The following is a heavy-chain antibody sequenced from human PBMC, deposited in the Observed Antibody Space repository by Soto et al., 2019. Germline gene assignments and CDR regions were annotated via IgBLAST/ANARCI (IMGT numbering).Heavy chain of an antibody. J-gene: IGHJ4*02. CDR2: IKSGGSST. V-gene: IGHV3-74*01. CDR1: GFLFSTYW. CDR3: AIGGGDYNYFDR. Sequence: EVQLVESGGGLVQPGGSLRLSCAASGFLFSTYWMFWVRQAPRKGLLWVSRIKSGGSSTCYADSVKGRFTISRDNTKNTLYLEMASLRAEDTAVYYCAIGGGDYNYFDRGGQGILVSV. D-gene: IGHD2-21*01.